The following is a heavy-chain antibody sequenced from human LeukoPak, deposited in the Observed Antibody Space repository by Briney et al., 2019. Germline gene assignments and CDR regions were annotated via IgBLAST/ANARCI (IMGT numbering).Heavy chain of an antibody. D-gene: IGHD6-13*01. CDR3: ARVSSSWYQDWYFDL. CDR1: GGSISSASYY. J-gene: IGHJ2*01. CDR2: TYTSGST. Sequence: PSETLSLTCTVSGGSISSASYYWSWIRQPAGKGLEWIGRTYTSGSTNYNPSLKSRVTMSVDMSKNQFSLKLSSMIAADTAVYYCARVSSSWYQDWYFDLWGRGTLVTVPS. V-gene: IGHV4-61*02.